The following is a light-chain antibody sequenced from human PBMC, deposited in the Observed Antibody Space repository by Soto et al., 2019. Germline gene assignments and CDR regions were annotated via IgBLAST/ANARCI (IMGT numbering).Light chain of an antibody. Sequence: EIVLTQSPATLSSFPADRVTLSCRASQYINTRLAWYQHRPGQAPRLLIYQTSLRAAGIPARFSASGSGTDFTLTISDVQPEDFALYYCHQRQSWPRTCGQGTKVDI. CDR1: QYINTR. CDR2: QTS. V-gene: IGKV3-11*01. CDR3: HQRQSWPRT. J-gene: IGKJ1*01.